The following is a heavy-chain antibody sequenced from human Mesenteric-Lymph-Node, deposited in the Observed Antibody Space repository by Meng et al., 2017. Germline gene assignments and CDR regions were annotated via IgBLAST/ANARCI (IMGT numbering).Heavy chain of an antibody. CDR2: INSDGSIT. CDR3: ASLGDGDYFNYYYGMDV. V-gene: IGHV3-74*03. Sequence: GESLKIPCAASGFTLTSYYMHWVRQAPGKGLVWVSAINSDGSITTYADSVKGRFTISRDNAKNTLYLQMDSLRGEDTAVYYCASLGDGDYFNYYYGMDVWGQGTTVTVSS. CDR1: GFTLTSYY. J-gene: IGHJ6*02. D-gene: IGHD4-17*01.